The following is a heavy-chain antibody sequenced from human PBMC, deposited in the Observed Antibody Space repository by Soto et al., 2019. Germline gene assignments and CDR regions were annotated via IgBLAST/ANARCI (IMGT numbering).Heavy chain of an antibody. Sequence: QVQLVQSGAEVKKPGASVKVSCKASGYTFTSYGISWVRQAPGQGLEWMGWISAYNGNTNSAQKLQGRVTMTTDTSTSTAYMERRSLRSDDTAVYYCARDDDFWSGYYSSNYYYGMDVWGRGNTVTVS. V-gene: IGHV1-18*04. CDR3: ARDDDFWSGYYSSNYYYGMDV. J-gene: IGHJ6*04. D-gene: IGHD3-3*01. CDR2: ISAYNGNT. CDR1: GYTFTSYG.